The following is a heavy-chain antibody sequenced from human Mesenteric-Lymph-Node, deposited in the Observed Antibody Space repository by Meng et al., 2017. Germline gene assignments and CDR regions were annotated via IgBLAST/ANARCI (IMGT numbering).Heavy chain of an antibody. J-gene: IGHJ4*02. CDR3: ARDDYGDY. CDR2: IRPKVNAYST. Sequence: GESLKISCAASGFTFSDHYFDWVRQAPGKGLEWIGRIRPKVNAYSTEYSASVRGRFTISRDDSENSLYLQINSLRAEDTAVYYCARDDYGDYWGQGTLVTVSS. CDR1: GFTFSDHY. V-gene: IGHV3-72*01.